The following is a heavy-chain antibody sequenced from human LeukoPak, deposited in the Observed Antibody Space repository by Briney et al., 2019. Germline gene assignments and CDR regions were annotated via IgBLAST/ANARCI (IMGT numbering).Heavy chain of an antibody. CDR2: IGSSGRTI. Sequence: PGGSLRLSCAASGFTFSIYEMNWVRQAPGKGLEWLSYIGSSGRTIYYADSVKGRFTISRDNAKNSLYLQMNSLRVDDTAVYYCAKLDGIAGLDYWGQGTLVTVSS. CDR1: GFTFSIYE. J-gene: IGHJ4*02. CDR3: AKLDGIAGLDY. D-gene: IGHD6-13*01. V-gene: IGHV3-48*03.